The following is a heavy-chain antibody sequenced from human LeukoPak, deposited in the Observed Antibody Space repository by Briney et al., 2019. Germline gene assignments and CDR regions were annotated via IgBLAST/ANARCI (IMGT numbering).Heavy chain of an antibody. V-gene: IGHV1-2*02. CDR3: ASDPLYCSSTSCYWFDP. J-gene: IGHJ5*02. CDR1: GYTFTGYY. CDR2: INPSSGGT. Sequence: ASVKVSCKASGYTFTGYYMHWVRQAPGQGLEWMGWINPSSGGTNYAQKFQGRVTMTRDTSISTAYMELSRLRSDDTAVYYCASDPLYCSSTSCYWFDPWGQGTLATVSS. D-gene: IGHD2-2*01.